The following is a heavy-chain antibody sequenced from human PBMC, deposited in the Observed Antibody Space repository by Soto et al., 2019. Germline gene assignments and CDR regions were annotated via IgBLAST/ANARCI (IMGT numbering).Heavy chain of an antibody. Sequence: QITLKESGPTLVKPTQTLTLTCTFSGFSLTTRGVGVGWIRQPPGKALEWLALIYWDDDDRYSPSLKSRLTITKYTSKNQVVLTMTNVDPVDTATYFCAHIGDYQSSHHYFDYWGQGTLVTVSS. V-gene: IGHV2-5*02. CDR1: GFSLTTRGVG. CDR2: IYWDDDD. CDR3: AHIGDYQSSHHYFDY. J-gene: IGHJ4*02. D-gene: IGHD4-17*01.